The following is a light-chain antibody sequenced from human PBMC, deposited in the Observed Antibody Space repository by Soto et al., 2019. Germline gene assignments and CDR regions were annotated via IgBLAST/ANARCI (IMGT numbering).Light chain of an antibody. V-gene: IGKV3-11*01. CDR3: QQRSAWPGT. CDR1: QSVSSY. CDR2: EAS. Sequence: EFVLKDSQATLYVSPGEIASRSCRASQSVSSYLAWYRQKPGQAPRLLMYEASNRATGIPARFSGGGSGTDMTLACSSLEPEDFAVYYCQQRSAWPGTVGQGTKVDIK. J-gene: IGKJ1*01.